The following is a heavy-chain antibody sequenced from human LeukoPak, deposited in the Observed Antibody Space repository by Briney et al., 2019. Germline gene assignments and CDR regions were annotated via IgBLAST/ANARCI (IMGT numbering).Heavy chain of an antibody. J-gene: IGHJ4*02. D-gene: IGHD6-19*01. V-gene: IGHV5-51*01. CDR3: ASALSPFRDSSGWYIY. CDR2: IYPGDSDT. Sequence: GESLKISCKGSGYSFTSYWIGWVRQMPGKGLEWMGIIYPGDSDTRYSPSFQGQVTISADKSISTAYLPWSSLKASDTAMYYCASALSPFRDSSGWYIYWGQGTLVTVSS. CDR1: GYSFTSYW.